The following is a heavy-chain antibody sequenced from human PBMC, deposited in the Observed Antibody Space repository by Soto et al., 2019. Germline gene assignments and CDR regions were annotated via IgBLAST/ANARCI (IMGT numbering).Heavy chain of an antibody. CDR1: GFSLSSTRMA. V-gene: IGHV2-5*02. D-gene: IGHD6-19*01. J-gene: IGHJ4*02. Sequence: QITLKESGPTLVKPTQTLTLTCTFSGFSLSSTRMAVGWIRQPPGKALEWLALIYWDDDKRYSPFLKSRLTITKDTSKHQVVLTMSNMDPVDTARYYCAHIVXAGLGYYFDYWGQGTLVTVSS. CDR2: IYWDDDK. CDR3: AHIVXAGLGYYFDY.